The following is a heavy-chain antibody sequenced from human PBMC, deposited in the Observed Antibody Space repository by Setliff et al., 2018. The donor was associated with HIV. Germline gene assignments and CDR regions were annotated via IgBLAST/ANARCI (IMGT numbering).Heavy chain of an antibody. CDR1: GDSISGYY. J-gene: IGHJ4*02. Sequence: PSETLSLTCSVSGDSISGYYWTWIRQPPGKGLEWIGYIYTGGSTNYNPSLETRVTISVDTSKNQFSLKLNSVTAADTAFYYCAGGRADAWEVLDSWGQGTLVTVSS. D-gene: IGHD1-26*01. CDR2: IYTGGST. V-gene: IGHV4-4*09. CDR3: AGGRADAWEVLDS.